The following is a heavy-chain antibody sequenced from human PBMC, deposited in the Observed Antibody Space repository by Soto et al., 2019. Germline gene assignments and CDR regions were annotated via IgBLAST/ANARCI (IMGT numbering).Heavy chain of an antibody. Sequence: QVQLVESGGGVVQPGRSLRLSCAASGFTFSSYAMHWVRQAPGKGLEWVAVISYDGSNKYYADSVKGRFTISRDNSKNTLYLQMNSLRAEDTAVYYCARAERGGSYYLTVGLYWGQGTLVTVSS. CDR1: GFTFSSYA. V-gene: IGHV3-30-3*01. D-gene: IGHD1-26*01. CDR2: ISYDGSNK. CDR3: ARAERGGSYYLTVGLY. J-gene: IGHJ4*02.